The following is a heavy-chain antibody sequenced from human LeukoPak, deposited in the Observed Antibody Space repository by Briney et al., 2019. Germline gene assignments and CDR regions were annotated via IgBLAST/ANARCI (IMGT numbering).Heavy chain of an antibody. J-gene: IGHJ3*02. Sequence: ASVKVSCKASGGTFSSYTISWVRQAPGQGLEWMGRIIPILGIANYAQKFQGRVTITADKSTSTAYMELSSLRSEDTAVYYCARQSSALDAFDIWGQGTMVTVSS. CDR3: ARQSSALDAFDI. V-gene: IGHV1-69*02. CDR1: GGTFSSYT. CDR2: IIPILGIA. D-gene: IGHD6-25*01.